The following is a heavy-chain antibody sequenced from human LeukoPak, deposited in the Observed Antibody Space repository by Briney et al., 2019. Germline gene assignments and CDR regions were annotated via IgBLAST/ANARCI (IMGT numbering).Heavy chain of an antibody. J-gene: IGHJ5*02. CDR2: TYYRSKWYN. V-gene: IGHV6-1*01. CDR3: ARGPNMLWFGGTGENWFDP. D-gene: IGHD3-10*01. Sequence: SQTLSLTCAISGDSVSSNSAAWNWIRQSPSRDLEWLGRTYYRSKWYNDYAVSVKSRITINPDTSKNQFSLQLNSVTPEDTAVYYCARGPNMLWFGGTGENWFDPWGQGTLVTVSS. CDR1: GDSVSSNSAA.